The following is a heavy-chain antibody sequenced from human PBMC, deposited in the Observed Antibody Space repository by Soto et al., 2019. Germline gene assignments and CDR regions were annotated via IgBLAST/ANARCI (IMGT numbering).Heavy chain of an antibody. CDR3: ARDPDSSGYYYFDY. V-gene: IGHV3-64*01. CDR1: GFTFSSYA. CDR2: ISSYGGNT. Sequence: GGSLRLSCAASGFTFSSYAMSWVRQAPGKGLEYVSAISSYGGNTYYANSVKGRFTISRDNSKNTLYLQMGSLRAEDMAVYYCARDPDSSGYYYFDYWGQGTLVTVSS. D-gene: IGHD3-22*01. J-gene: IGHJ4*02.